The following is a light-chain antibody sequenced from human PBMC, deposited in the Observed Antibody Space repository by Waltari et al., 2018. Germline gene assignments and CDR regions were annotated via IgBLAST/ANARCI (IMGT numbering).Light chain of an antibody. CDR1: QNIHNY. Sequence: DIQLTQSSSSLSASVGDRVTFTCQASQNIHNYLIWYQQKSGKAPKLLIYDASTLETGVPYRFAGSGYGTDFTLTISSLQPEDVATYYCQQYNTVPITFGQGTRLQIK. V-gene: IGKV1-33*01. J-gene: IGKJ5*01. CDR2: DAS. CDR3: QQYNTVPIT.